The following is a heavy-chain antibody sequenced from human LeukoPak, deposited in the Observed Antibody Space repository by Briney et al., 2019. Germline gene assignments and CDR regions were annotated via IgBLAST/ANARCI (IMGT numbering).Heavy chain of an antibody. V-gene: IGHV3-7*01. Sequence: PGGSLRLSCAASGFTFSSYWMSWVRQAPGKGLEWVANIKQDGSAKNYGDSVKGRFTISRDNAKNSLYLQINSLRVEDTAVYYCAKDTLKGSSNMDVWGKGTTVTVSS. J-gene: IGHJ6*03. CDR3: AKDTLKGSSNMDV. CDR1: GFTFSSYW. CDR2: IKQDGSAK. D-gene: IGHD6-6*01.